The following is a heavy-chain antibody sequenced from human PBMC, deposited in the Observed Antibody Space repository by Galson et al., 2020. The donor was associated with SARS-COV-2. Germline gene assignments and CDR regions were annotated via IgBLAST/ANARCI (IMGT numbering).Heavy chain of an antibody. Sequence: GESLKISCAASGFTFSSYAMSWVRQAPGKGLEWVSAISGSGGSTYYADSVKGRFTISRDNSKNTLYLQMNSLRAEDTAVYYCAKDGDYGDYPISNFDYWGQGTLVTVSS. CDR3: AKDGDYGDYPISNFDY. CDR1: GFTFSSYA. V-gene: IGHV3-23*01. J-gene: IGHJ4*02. CDR2: ISGSGGST. D-gene: IGHD4-17*01.